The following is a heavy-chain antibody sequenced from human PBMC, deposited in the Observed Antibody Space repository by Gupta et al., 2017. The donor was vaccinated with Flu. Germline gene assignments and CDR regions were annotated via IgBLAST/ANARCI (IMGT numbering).Heavy chain of an antibody. J-gene: IGHJ4*01. CDR2: ISDSGDGT. V-gene: IGHV3-23*01. CDR1: GFTFSSYA. D-gene: IGHD6-19*01. CDR3: AKTPYSSGWHNDY. Sequence: EVQLLESGGGLVQPGGFLRLSCAASGFTFSSYAMTWVRQAPGKWLEWVSGISDSGDGTYYADAVKGRFTISRDNSINTMYLQLKRLRVEDTAEYYCAKTPYSSGWHNDYCVHGSRVTVSS.